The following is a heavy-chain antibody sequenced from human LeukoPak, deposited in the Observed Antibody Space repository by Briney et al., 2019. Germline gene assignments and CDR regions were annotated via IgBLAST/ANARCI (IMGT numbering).Heavy chain of an antibody. V-gene: IGHV1-2*02. CDR2: INPNSGGT. CDR1: GYTFTGYY. Sequence: ASVKVSCKASGYTFTGYYMHWVRQAPGQGLEWMGWINPNSGGTNYAQKFQGRVTMTRDTSISTAYMELSGLRSDDTAVYYCARDYDSSGDFDYWGQGTLVTVSS. CDR3: ARDYDSSGDFDY. J-gene: IGHJ4*02. D-gene: IGHD3-22*01.